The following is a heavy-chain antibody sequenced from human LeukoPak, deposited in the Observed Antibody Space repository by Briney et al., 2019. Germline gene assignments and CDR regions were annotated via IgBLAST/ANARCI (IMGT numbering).Heavy chain of an antibody. V-gene: IGHV3-21*01. CDR1: GFTFSDYG. Sequence: PGGSLRLSCAASGFTFSDYGMHWVRQAPGKGLEWVSSISSRSSYIYYADSLKGRFTISRDNAKNSLFLQMSSLRAEDTAVYYCARDLRLDAFDIWGQGTMVTVSS. CDR2: ISSRSSYI. CDR3: ARDLRLDAFDI. J-gene: IGHJ3*02.